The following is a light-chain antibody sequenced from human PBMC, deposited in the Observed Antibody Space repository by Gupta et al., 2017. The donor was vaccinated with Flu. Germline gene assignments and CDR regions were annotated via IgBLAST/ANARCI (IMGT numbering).Light chain of an antibody. CDR2: EED. CDR3: GKWDRRLRAVG. CDR1: SSNIGKNY. J-gene: IGLJ3*02. V-gene: IGLV1-51*02. Sequence: KVTISCSGSSSNIGKNYVSWYQQLQGEDTKRIIDEEDNRPSGIHDRFSGYKAGKSATRGINGLQTGDEADDYGGKWDRRLRAVGFGGGTKLTVL.